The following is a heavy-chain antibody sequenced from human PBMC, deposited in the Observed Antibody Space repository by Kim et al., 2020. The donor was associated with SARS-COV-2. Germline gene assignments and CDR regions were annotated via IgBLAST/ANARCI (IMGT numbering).Heavy chain of an antibody. Sequence: GGSLRLSCAASGFTFSDSAMYWVRQASGKGLEWVGRIRSKANSYETAYDVSVKGRFIISRDDSKNTAYLQMNSLKTEDTAIYYCTRVPPYSNSWWDAFD. J-gene: IGHJ3*02. V-gene: IGHV3-73*01. CDR1: GFTFSDSA. CDR2: IRSKANSYET. D-gene: IGHD6-13*01. CDR3: TRVPPYSNSWWDAFD.